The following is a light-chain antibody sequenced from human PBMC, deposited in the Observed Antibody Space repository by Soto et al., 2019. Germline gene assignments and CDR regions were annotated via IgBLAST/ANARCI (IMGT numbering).Light chain of an antibody. CDR2: EVS. CDR3: SSYAGTNILYV. J-gene: IGLJ1*01. CDR1: SSDVGGYNY. Sequence: QSVLTQPPSASGSPGQSVTISCTGTSSDVGGYNYVSWYQQHPGKAPKVMIYEVSKRPSGVPDRFSGSKSGNTASLTVSGLQAEDEADYYCSSYAGTNILYVFGTGTKLTVL. V-gene: IGLV2-8*01.